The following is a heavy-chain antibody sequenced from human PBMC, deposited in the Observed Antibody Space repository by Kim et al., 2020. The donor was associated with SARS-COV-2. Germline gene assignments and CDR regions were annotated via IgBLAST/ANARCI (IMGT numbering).Heavy chain of an antibody. V-gene: IGHV1-69*13. J-gene: IGHJ3*02. Sequence: SVKVSCKASGGTFSSYAISWVRQAPGQGLEWMGGIIPIFGTANYAQKFQGRVTITADESTSTAYMELSSLRSEDTAVYYCARCHFSYDSSGYYYFRPWDAFDIWGQGTMVTVSS. D-gene: IGHD3-22*01. CDR1: GGTFSSYA. CDR2: IIPIFGTA. CDR3: ARCHFSYDSSGYYYFRPWDAFDI.